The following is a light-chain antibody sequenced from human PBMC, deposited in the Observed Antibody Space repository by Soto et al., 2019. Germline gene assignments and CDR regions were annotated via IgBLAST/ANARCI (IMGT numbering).Light chain of an antibody. CDR1: QSVSSY. CDR2: DAS. CDR3: QQRSNWLIT. V-gene: IGKV3-11*01. J-gene: IGKJ5*01. Sequence: DIVLTQSPGTLSFSPGERATVSCRASQSVSSYLAWYQQKPGQAPRLLIYDASNRATGIPARFSGSGSGTDFTLTISSLEPEDFAVYYCQQRSNWLITFGQGTRLEIK.